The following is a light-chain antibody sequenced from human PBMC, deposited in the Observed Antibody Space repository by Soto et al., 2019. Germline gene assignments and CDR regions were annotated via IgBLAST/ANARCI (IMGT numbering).Light chain of an antibody. CDR3: QQANSFPIS. Sequence: ILLTQSPSSLSASVGDRVTITFGASQGIDSSFAWYQQKPGKAPKLLIYGASSLQSGVPSRFSGSGSGTDFTLTISNLQPEDFATYYCQQANSFPISFGQGTRLEIK. J-gene: IGKJ5*01. CDR1: QGIDSS. V-gene: IGKV1-12*01. CDR2: GAS.